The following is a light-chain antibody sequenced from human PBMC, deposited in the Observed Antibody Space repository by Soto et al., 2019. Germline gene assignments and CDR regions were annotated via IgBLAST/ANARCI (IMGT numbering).Light chain of an antibody. CDR3: QQYNNWWT. V-gene: IGKV3-15*01. CDR2: GAS. CDR1: QSVSIC. J-gene: IGKJ1*01. Sequence: EIVMTQSPATLSVSPGERATLSCRASQSVSICLAWYQQKPGQAPRLLIYGASTRATGIPARFSGSGSGTEFTLTISSLQSEDFAVFYCQQYNNWWTFGQGTKVEIK.